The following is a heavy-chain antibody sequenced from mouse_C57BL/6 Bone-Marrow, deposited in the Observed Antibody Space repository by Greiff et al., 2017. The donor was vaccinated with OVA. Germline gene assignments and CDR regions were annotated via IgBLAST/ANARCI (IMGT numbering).Heavy chain of an antibody. Sequence: QVQLKESGPGLVQPSQSLSITCTVSGFSLTSYGVHWVRQSPGKGLEWLGVIWSGGSTDYNAAFISRLSISKDNSKSQVFFKMNSLQADDTAIYYCARNEVYYDYDWFAYWGQGTLVTVSA. D-gene: IGHD2-4*01. CDR3: ARNEVYYDYDWFAY. CDR1: GFSLTSYG. CDR2: IWSGGST. J-gene: IGHJ3*01. V-gene: IGHV2-2*01.